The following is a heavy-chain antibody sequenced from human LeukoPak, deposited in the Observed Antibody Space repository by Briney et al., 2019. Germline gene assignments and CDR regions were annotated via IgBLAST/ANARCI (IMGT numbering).Heavy chain of an antibody. D-gene: IGHD3-22*01. Sequence: GRSLRLSCAASGFTFSSYAMHWVRQAPGKGLEWVAVMSYDGSNKYYADSVKGRFTISRDNSKNTLYLQMNSLRAEDTAVYYCAREKSDSSGYYYVDYWGQGTLVTVSS. CDR2: MSYDGSNK. J-gene: IGHJ4*02. V-gene: IGHV3-30-3*01. CDR1: GFTFSSYA. CDR3: AREKSDSSGYYYVDY.